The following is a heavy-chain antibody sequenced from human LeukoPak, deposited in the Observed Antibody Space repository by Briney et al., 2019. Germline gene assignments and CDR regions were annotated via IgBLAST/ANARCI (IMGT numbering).Heavy chain of an antibody. CDR3: ARCTTGRTFGSLREIKRSREIDY. V-gene: IGHV3-21*01. Sequence: GGSLRFSCAASGFTFSSYSMNWVRQAPGKGLEWVSSISSSSNIYYADSVKGRFTISRDNAKNSLYLQMNSLRVEDTAVYYCARCTTGRTFGSLREIKRSREIDYWGQGTLVTVSS. CDR2: ISSSSNI. CDR1: GFTFSSYS. D-gene: IGHD1-1*01. J-gene: IGHJ4*02.